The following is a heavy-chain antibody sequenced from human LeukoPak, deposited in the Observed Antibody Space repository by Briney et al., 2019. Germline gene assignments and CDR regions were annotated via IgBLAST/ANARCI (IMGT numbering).Heavy chain of an antibody. J-gene: IGHJ4*02. CDR1: GFTFDDYA. CDR2: ISWNSGSI. CDR3: AKSLTSPLYNYRSGYFDY. D-gene: IGHD5-24*01. Sequence: HTGGSLRLSCAASGFTFDDYAMHWARQAPGKGLEWVSGISWNSGSIGYADSVKGRFTISRDNAKNSLYLQMNSLRAEDTALYYCAKSLTSPLYNYRSGYFDYWGQGTLVTVSS. V-gene: IGHV3-9*01.